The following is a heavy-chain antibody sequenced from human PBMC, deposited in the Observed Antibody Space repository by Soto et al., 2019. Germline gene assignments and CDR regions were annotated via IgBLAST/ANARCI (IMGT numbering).Heavy chain of an antibody. J-gene: IGHJ5*02. V-gene: IGHV4-34*01. CDR2: INHSGST. D-gene: IGHD3-10*01. CDR3: ARRSASGP. Sequence: QVQLQQWGAGLLKSSETLSLTCAVYGGSFSGYYWSWIRQPPGKGLEWIGEINHSGSTNYNPSLKSRVTISVDTSKNQSYLKLSSVTAAYTAVYYCARRSASGPWGQGTLVTVSS. CDR1: GGSFSGYY.